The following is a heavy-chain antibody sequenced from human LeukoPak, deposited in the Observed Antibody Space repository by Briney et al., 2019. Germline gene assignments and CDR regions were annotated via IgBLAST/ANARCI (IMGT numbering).Heavy chain of an antibody. Sequence: GGSLRLSCAASGFTFSSYAMSWVRQAPGKGLEWVSAISGSGGSTYYADSVKGRLTISRDNSKNTLYLQMSSLRAEDTAVYYCAKQVDYGDFEVDYWGQGTLVTVSS. CDR3: AKQVDYGDFEVDY. V-gene: IGHV3-23*01. D-gene: IGHD4-17*01. CDR2: ISGSGGST. CDR1: GFTFSSYA. J-gene: IGHJ4*02.